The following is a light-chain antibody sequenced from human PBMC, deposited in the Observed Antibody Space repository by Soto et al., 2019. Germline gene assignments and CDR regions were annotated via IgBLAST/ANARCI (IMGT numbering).Light chain of an antibody. V-gene: IGKV3-20*01. CDR3: QHYGSSAYT. Sequence: EIVLTQSPGTLSLSPEERATLSCRASQSVRSNYLAWYQQKPGQAPRLLIYGASSRATGIPDRFSGSGSGTDFTLTISRLEPEDFAVYYCQHYGSSAYTFGQGTTLEI. CDR2: GAS. J-gene: IGKJ2*01. CDR1: QSVRSNY.